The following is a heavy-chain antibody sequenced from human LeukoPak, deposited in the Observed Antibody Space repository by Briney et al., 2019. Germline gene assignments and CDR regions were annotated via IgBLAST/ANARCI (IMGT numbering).Heavy chain of an antibody. CDR3: ARGTFSMYSSGWYVGD. V-gene: IGHV3-48*03. CDR2: ISSSGSTT. Sequence: AGRSLRLSCSASGFTFSDYEMNWVRQGPGKGLDWVSLISSSGSTTDYADSVKGRFTISRDNGKNSLYLQMNSLRAEDTAIYYCARGTFSMYSSGWYVGDWGQGTLVTVSS. D-gene: IGHD6-19*01. CDR1: GFTFSDYE. J-gene: IGHJ4*02.